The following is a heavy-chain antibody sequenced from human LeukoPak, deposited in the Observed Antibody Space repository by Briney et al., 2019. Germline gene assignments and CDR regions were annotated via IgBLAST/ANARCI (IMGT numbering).Heavy chain of an antibody. CDR2: RNPADSDT. D-gene: IGHD2-2*01. CDR1: GYTFTNYW. CDR3: ARHVSSSRVAYDV. Sequence: PGESLKISCTGSGYTFTNYWIGWVRQMPGKGLEWMGLRNPADSDTRYSPSFQGQVTISVDKSISTTYLEWSSLKASDTAMYYCARHVSSSRVAYDVWGQGTMVTVSS. J-gene: IGHJ3*01. V-gene: IGHV5-51*01.